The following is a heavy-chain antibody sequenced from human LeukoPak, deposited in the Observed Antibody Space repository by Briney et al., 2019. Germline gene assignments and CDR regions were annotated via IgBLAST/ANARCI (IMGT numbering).Heavy chain of an antibody. CDR2: IYYSGST. CDR1: GGSINSNSYY. D-gene: IGHD2-8*01. J-gene: IGHJ3*02. Sequence: SETLSLTCTVSGGSINSNSYYWGWVRQPPGKGLEWIGTIYYSGSTYYNPSLKSRVTITVDTSKSQFSLKLNSLTAADTAVYYCARRFCANGVCYRSGFDIWGQGTMVTVSS. V-gene: IGHV4-39*07. CDR3: ARRFCANGVCYRSGFDI.